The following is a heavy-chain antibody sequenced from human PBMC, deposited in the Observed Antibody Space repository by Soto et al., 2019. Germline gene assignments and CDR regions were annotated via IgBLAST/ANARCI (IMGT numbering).Heavy chain of an antibody. D-gene: IGHD5-12*01. Sequence: VESLKISCKASGYNFAIYWICWVRHMPGKGLEWMGIIFPGDSDTIYSPSFQGQVTISADKSISTAYLQWSSLKASDTALYYCARVDGPFDFWGQGTLVTVSS. V-gene: IGHV5-51*01. CDR2: IFPGDSDT. CDR1: GYNFAIYW. J-gene: IGHJ4*02. CDR3: ARVDGPFDF.